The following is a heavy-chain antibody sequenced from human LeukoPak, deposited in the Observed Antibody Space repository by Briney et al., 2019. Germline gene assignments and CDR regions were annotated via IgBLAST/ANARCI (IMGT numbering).Heavy chain of an antibody. D-gene: IGHD3-10*01. V-gene: IGHV1-8*01. Sequence: ASVKVSFKASGYTFTIYDINWVRQATGQGLEWMGWMNPNSGNTGYAQKFQGRVTITRNTSISTAYMELSSLRSEDTAVYYCARGFYMVRGVILGYWGQGTLVTVSS. CDR2: MNPNSGNT. J-gene: IGHJ4*02. CDR1: GYTFTIYD. CDR3: ARGFYMVRGVILGY.